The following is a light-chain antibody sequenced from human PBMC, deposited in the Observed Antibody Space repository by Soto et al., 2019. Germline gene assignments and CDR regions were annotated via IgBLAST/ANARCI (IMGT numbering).Light chain of an antibody. J-gene: IGKJ1*01. CDR3: QQYESYWT. V-gene: IGKV1-5*03. CDR1: QSISSW. Sequence: DIQMTQSPSTLSASVGDRVTITCRASQSISSWLAWYQQKPGKAPKLLIYKASSLESGVPSRFSGSGSATEFTLTISSLQPDDFATYYCQQYESYWTFGQGTKVDIK. CDR2: KAS.